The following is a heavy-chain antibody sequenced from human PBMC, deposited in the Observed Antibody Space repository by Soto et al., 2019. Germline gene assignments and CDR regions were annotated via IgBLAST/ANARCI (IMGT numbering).Heavy chain of an antibody. Sequence: GASVKASCKASGYTLIMYYIHLMRQAPGQGLEWMGLINPSGGSTTYAQKSQGRVTMTRDTSTSTVYMDLSSLRSEDSAVYYCARSPYSSGYYYAIDYWGQGTQVTVSS. V-gene: IGHV1-46*01. D-gene: IGHD3-22*01. CDR1: GYTLIMYY. CDR2: INPSGGST. CDR3: ARSPYSSGYYYAIDY. J-gene: IGHJ4*02.